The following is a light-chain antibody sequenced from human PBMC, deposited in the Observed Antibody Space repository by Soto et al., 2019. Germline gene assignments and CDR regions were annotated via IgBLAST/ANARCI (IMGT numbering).Light chain of an antibody. V-gene: IGKV3-11*01. Sequence: EIVLTQSPATLSLSPGERATLSCRASQSVSSCLAWYQQKPGQAPRLLIYDASNRATGIPARFSGSGSGTDFTLTISSLEPEDFAVYYCQQGSNWPLTFGGGTKVEIK. CDR1: QSVSSC. CDR3: QQGSNWPLT. CDR2: DAS. J-gene: IGKJ4*01.